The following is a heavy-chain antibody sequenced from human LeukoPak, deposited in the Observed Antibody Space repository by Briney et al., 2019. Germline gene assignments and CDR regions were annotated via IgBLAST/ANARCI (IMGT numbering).Heavy chain of an antibody. CDR1: GFTFNIYA. CDR2: ITSSGTGT. Sequence: GGSLRLSCAASGFTFNIYAMSWVRQAPGKGLEWVSSITSSGTGTFYADSVKGRFTISRDNSENTLYLQMNSLRAEDMAVYYCAKDRPNYYDSSGHYYRRNGDYWGQGTLVTVSS. V-gene: IGHV3-23*01. CDR3: AKDRPNYYDSSGHYYRRNGDY. J-gene: IGHJ4*02. D-gene: IGHD3-22*01.